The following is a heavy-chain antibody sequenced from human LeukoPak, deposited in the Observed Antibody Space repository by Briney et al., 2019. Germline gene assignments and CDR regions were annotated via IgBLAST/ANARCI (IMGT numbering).Heavy chain of an antibody. D-gene: IGHD6-13*01. J-gene: IGHJ5*01. V-gene: IGHV1-18*01. CDR3: ARDRGYEQQRWFDL. Sequence: EASVKVSCKASGYTFSSYGISWVRQAPGQGLEWMGWITVYNGNTKYAHKYQDRVTMTTDTSTSTAYMDLRSLRSDDTAVYYCARDRGYEQQRWFDLWGQGTLVTVSS. CDR2: ITVYNGNT. CDR1: GYTFSSYG.